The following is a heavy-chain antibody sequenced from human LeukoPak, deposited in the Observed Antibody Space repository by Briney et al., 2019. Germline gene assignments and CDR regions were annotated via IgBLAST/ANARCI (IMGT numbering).Heavy chain of an antibody. D-gene: IGHD3-10*01. CDR3: ARAVGDGGFPEYYFDY. V-gene: IGHV5-51*01. CDR2: IYPGDSGT. Sequence: GESLQISCKGSGYSFTSYWIGWVRQMPGKGLEWMGIIYPGDSGTRYSPSFQGQVTISADKSISTAYLQWSSLKASDTAMYYCARAVGDGGFPEYYFDYWGQGTLVTVSS. CDR1: GYSFTSYW. J-gene: IGHJ4*02.